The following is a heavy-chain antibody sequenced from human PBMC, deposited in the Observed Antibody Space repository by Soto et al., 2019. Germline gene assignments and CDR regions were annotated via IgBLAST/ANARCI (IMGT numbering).Heavy chain of an antibody. J-gene: IGHJ6*02. CDR2: ISSSSSYT. V-gene: IGHV3-11*06. Sequence: GGSLRLSCAASGFTFSDYYMSWIRQAPGKGLEWVSYISSSSSYTNYADSVKGRFTISRGNAKNSLYLQMNSLRAEDTAVYYCARDRIAVAGTGSYYYYGMDVWGQGTTVTVSS. CDR1: GFTFSDYY. D-gene: IGHD6-19*01. CDR3: ARDRIAVAGTGSYYYYGMDV.